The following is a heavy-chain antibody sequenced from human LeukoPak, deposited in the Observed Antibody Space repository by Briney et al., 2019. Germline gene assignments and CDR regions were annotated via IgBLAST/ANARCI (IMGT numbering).Heavy chain of an antibody. V-gene: IGHV4-4*02. Sequence: SETLSLTCAVSGGSISSSNWWSWVRQPPGKGLEWIGEIYHSGSTNYNPSLKSRVTISVDKSKNQFSLKLSSVTAADTAVYYCARGGGPPAIIVVARGAFDIWGQGTMVTVSS. D-gene: IGHD2-2*01. J-gene: IGHJ3*02. CDR2: IYHSGST. CDR3: ARGGGPPAIIVVARGAFDI. CDR1: GGSISSSNW.